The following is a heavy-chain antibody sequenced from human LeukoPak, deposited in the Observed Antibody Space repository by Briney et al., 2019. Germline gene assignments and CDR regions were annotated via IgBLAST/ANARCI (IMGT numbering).Heavy chain of an antibody. D-gene: IGHD3-9*01. V-gene: IGHV1-46*01. CDR1: GYTLSSYY. CDR3: ARVAFLTGYYHFDY. J-gene: IGHJ4*02. Sequence: GASAKVSCKASGYTLSSYYMHWVRQAPGQGLEWMGIINPSGGSTSYAQKFQGRVTMTRDTSTSTVYMELSSLRPEDTAVYYCARVAFLTGYYHFDYWGQGTLVTVSS. CDR2: INPSGGST.